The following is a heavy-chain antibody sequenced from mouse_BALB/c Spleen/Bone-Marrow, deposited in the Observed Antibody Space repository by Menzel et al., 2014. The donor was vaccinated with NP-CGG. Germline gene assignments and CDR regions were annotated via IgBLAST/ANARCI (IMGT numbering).Heavy chain of an antibody. Sequence: EVQGVESGGGLVQPGGSLKLSCAASGFTFSSYGTSWVRQTPDKRLELVATINSNGGSTYYPDSVKGRFTISRDNAKNTLYLQMSSLKSEDTAMYYCARDYDYDYWGQGTTLTVSS. CDR3: ARDYDYDY. J-gene: IGHJ2*01. V-gene: IGHV5-6-3*01. CDR1: GFTFSSYG. D-gene: IGHD2-4*01. CDR2: INSNGGST.